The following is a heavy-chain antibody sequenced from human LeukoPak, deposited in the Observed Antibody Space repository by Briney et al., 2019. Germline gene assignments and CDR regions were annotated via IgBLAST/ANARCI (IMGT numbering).Heavy chain of an antibody. D-gene: IGHD3-16*01. CDR3: GRDLGGIPFDY. J-gene: IGHJ4*02. CDR1: GYTFTGYY. V-gene: IGHV1-2*06. CDR2: INPNSGGT. Sequence: ASVKVSCKASGYTFTGYYMHWVRQAPGQGLEWMGRINPNSGGTNYAQKFQGSVTMTRDTSISTAYMELSRLRSDETAVYHCGRDLGGIPFDYWGQGTLVTVSS.